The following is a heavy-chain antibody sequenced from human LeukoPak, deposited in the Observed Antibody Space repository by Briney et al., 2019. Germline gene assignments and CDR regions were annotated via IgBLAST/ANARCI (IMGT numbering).Heavy chain of an antibody. D-gene: IGHD6-19*01. Sequence: GGSLRLSCAPSGLPFSIHYTDWVRHAPGKGLKWLSGMVGSVATTYHADCVKGRFTISRDPSKNTLYLQMNSLSAEDTAVYYCAKEEVGAVAGLSDLWSQGSLVTVYS. V-gene: IGHV3-23*01. J-gene: IGHJ4*02. CDR3: AKEEVGAVAGLSDL. CDR2: MVGSVATT. CDR1: GLPFSIHY.